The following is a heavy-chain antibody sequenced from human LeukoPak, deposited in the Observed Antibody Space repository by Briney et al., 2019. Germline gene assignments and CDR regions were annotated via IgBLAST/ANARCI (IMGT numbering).Heavy chain of an antibody. Sequence: SETLSLTCTVSGGSITSGGYFWGWIRQPPGKGLEWIGSIYYSGSPYYNPSLKSRVTISVDTSKNQLSLKLSSVTAADTAVYYCARRSGDYFDYWGQGTLVTVSS. CDR3: ARRSGDYFDY. CDR2: IYYSGSP. J-gene: IGHJ4*02. V-gene: IGHV4-39*01. CDR1: GGSITSGGYF. D-gene: IGHD4-17*01.